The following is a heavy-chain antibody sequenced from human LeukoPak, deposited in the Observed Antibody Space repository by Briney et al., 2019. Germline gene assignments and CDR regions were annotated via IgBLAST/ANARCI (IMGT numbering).Heavy chain of an antibody. V-gene: IGHV4-4*07. Sequence: SETLSLTCTVSGGSISSMYWSSIPQPAAKGLEWIWRIYTTGSTNDNPSLKSVVTTSLETPAKRLYLTLSPVTAAYTALYYGGRLGDSDSGRYPIDYWGRRALVSDCS. CDR1: GGSISSMY. CDR3: GRLGDSDSGRYPIDY. J-gene: IGHJ4*02. D-gene: IGHD3-10*01. CDR2: IYTTGST.